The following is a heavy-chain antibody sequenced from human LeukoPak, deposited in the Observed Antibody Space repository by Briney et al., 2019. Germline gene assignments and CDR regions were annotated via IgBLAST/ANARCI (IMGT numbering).Heavy chain of an antibody. J-gene: IGHJ4*02. Sequence: PGGSLRLSCAASGFAFRNYFMSWVRQAPGKGLEWVASIKNDGSEKYYVDSVRGRYTISRDNTKNSLYLQMSSLRAEDTAVYYFATERGWVTSGYYLHSFEYWGQGPLVPSSS. CDR2: IKNDGSEK. CDR3: ATERGWVTSGYYLHSFEY. CDR1: GFAFRNYF. D-gene: IGHD3-3*01. V-gene: IGHV3-7*01.